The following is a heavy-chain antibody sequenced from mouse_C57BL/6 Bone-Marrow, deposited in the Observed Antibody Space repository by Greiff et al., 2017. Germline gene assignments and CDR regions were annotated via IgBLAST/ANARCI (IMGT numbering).Heavy chain of an antibody. CDR2: IVPASGST. Sequence: VQLQQPGPELVKPGASVKISCKASGYTFTDYYIHWVKQRPGQGLEWIGWIVPASGSTYYNHKFKGKATFTVDKSSSTAYMLLSSLTSEDSAVYCCTRWLLGFFDYWGQGTTLTVSS. CDR1: GYTFTDYY. V-gene: IGHV1-75*01. CDR3: TRWLLGFFDY. J-gene: IGHJ2*01. D-gene: IGHD2-3*01.